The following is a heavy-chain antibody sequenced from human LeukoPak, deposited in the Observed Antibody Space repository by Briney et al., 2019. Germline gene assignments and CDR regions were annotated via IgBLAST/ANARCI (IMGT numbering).Heavy chain of an antibody. J-gene: IGHJ4*02. D-gene: IGHD3-22*01. CDR3: ARDLLYYDSSGYYSF. CDR1: GFTFSDYY. Sequence: GGSLRLSCAASGFTFSDYYMSWIRQAPGKGLEWVSYISSSGSTIYYADSVKGRFTISRDNAKNSLYLQMNSLRAEDTAVYYCARDLLYYDSSGYYSFWGQGTLVTVSS. V-gene: IGHV3-11*01. CDR2: ISSSGSTI.